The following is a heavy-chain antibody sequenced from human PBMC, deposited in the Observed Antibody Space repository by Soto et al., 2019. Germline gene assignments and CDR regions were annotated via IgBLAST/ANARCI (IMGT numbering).Heavy chain of an antibody. Sequence: QVQLVESGGGVVQPGRSLRLSCAASGFTFSSYGMHWVRQAPGKGLEWVAVISYDRSNKYYADSVKGRFTISRDNSKNTLYLQMNSLRAEDTAVYYCAKETHIVATMPTLSDYWGQGTLVTVSS. V-gene: IGHV3-30*18. CDR1: GFTFSSYG. D-gene: IGHD5-12*01. J-gene: IGHJ4*02. CDR2: ISYDRSNK. CDR3: AKETHIVATMPTLSDY.